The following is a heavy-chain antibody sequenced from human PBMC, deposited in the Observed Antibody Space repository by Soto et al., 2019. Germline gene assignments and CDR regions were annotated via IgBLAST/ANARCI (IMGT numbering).Heavy chain of an antibody. Sequence: QVQLVQSGAEVKKPGASVKVSCKASGYTFTSYDINWVRQATGQGLEWMGWMNPNSGNTGYAQKVQGRVTMTRNTSISTAYMELSSLRSEDTAVYYCARGLRQWLRIGTNWFDPWGQGTLVTVSS. CDR1: GYTFTSYD. CDR3: ARGLRQWLRIGTNWFDP. J-gene: IGHJ5*02. V-gene: IGHV1-8*01. D-gene: IGHD6-19*01. CDR2: MNPNSGNT.